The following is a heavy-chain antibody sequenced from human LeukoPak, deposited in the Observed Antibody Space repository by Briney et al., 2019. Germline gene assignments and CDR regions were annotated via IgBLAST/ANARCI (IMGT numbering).Heavy chain of an antibody. CDR2: INSDGSST. J-gene: IGHJ4*02. CDR3: ARDLPRPAYSGYVFDY. CDR1: GFTFRNYW. Sequence: GGSLRLSCAASGFTFRNYWMHWVRQAPGKRLVWVSRINSDGSSTSYADSVKGRFTISRDNAKNTLNLQMNSLRVEDTAVYYCARDLPRPAYSGYVFDYWGQGTLVTVSS. V-gene: IGHV3-74*01. D-gene: IGHD5-12*01.